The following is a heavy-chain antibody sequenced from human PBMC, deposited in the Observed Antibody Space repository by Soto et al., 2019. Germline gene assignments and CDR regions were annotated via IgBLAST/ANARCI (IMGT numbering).Heavy chain of an antibody. CDR1: GGSISSDY. D-gene: IGHD5-18*01. J-gene: IGHJ4*02. CDR2: IYYSGST. CDR3: EADIRGYTYGMGGY. Sequence: PSETLSLTCTVSGGSISSDYWSWIRQPPGKGLEWIGYIYYSGSTNYNPSLKSRVTISVDTSKNQFSLKLSSVTAADTAVYYCEADIRGYTYGMGGYWGQGTLVTGS. V-gene: IGHV4-59*01.